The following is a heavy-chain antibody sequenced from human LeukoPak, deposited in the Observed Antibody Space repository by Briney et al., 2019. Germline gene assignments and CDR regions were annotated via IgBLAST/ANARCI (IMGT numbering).Heavy chain of an antibody. Sequence: ASVKVSCKASGYTFTGYYMHWVRQAPGQGLEWMGWINPNSGGTNYAQKFQGRVTMTRDTSISTAYMELSRLRSDDTAVYYCARAEYDFWSGYHGTWGQGTMVTVSS. D-gene: IGHD3-3*01. J-gene: IGHJ3*01. CDR2: INPNSGGT. CDR3: ARAEYDFWSGYHGT. V-gene: IGHV1-2*02. CDR1: GYTFTGYY.